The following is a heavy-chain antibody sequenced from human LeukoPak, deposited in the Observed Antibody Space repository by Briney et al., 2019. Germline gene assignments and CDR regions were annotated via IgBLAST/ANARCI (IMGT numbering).Heavy chain of an antibody. CDR2: IYYSGST. D-gene: IGHD3-10*01. J-gene: IGHJ4*02. V-gene: IGHV4-59*01. Sequence: WETLTLTCTVSGGSFSSYYLSWIRQPPGQGLEWIGYIYYSGSTIYNPSLTSRVTISVYSSKNQFSLKLSSVTAADTAVYYCARDRKTIGAYCSGSYCYFDYWGQGTLVTVSS. CDR3: ARDRKTIGAYCSGSYCYFDY. CDR1: GGSFSSYY.